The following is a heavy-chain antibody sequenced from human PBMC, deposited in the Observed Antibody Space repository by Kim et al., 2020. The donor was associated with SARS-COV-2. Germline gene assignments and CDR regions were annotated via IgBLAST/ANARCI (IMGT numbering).Heavy chain of an antibody. Sequence: GGSLRLSCAASGFTVSSNYMSWVRQAPGKGLEWVSVIYSGGSTYYADSVKGRFTISRDNSKNTLYLQMNSLRAEDTAVYYCARDPRDNSVTMVRDLRGGYFDYWGQGTLVTVSS. V-gene: IGHV3-66*01. CDR3: ARDPRDNSVTMVRDLRGGYFDY. J-gene: IGHJ4*02. CDR2: IYSGGST. D-gene: IGHD3-10*01. CDR1: GFTVSSNY.